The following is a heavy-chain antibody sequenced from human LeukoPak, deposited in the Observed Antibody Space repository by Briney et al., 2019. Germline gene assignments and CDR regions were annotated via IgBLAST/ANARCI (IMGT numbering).Heavy chain of an antibody. CDR1: GGTFSNFA. Sequence: GASVKLSCKTSGGTFSNFAFNWVRQAPGQGLEWMGGFLPMSGTANYAPSFQDRVTFNADRSTNTAYMELSSLRSEDTAIYYCARGLSVVRAAIPPNDAFDIWGQGTMVTVSS. V-gene: IGHV1-69*06. D-gene: IGHD2-2*02. CDR3: ARGLSVVRAAIPPNDAFDI. J-gene: IGHJ3*02. CDR2: FLPMSGTA.